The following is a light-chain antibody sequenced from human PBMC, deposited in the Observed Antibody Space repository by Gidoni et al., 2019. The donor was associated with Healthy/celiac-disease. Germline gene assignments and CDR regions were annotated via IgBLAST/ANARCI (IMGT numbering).Light chain of an antibody. V-gene: IGKV3-20*01. CDR2: GAS. CDR1: QSVSSSY. Sequence: ELVFTQSPGTLSLSPGERATLSCRASQSVSSSYLAWYQQKPGQAPRLLIYGASSRATGIPDRFSGSGSGTDFTLTISRLEPEDFAVYYCQQYGSSPLTFXGXTKVEIK. CDR3: QQYGSSPLT. J-gene: IGKJ4*01.